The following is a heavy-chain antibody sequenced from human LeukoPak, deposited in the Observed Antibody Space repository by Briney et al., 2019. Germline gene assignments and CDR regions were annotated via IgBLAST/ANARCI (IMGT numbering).Heavy chain of an antibody. CDR2: ISSSSDRI. Sequence: SGGSLRLSCAASGFTFSTYSMNWVRQAPGKGLEWLSYISSSSDRILYADSVKGRFTISRDNAKNSLYLQMTSLRAEDTAVYYCARDQANWGFADAFDIWGQGTMVTVSS. V-gene: IGHV3-48*01. J-gene: IGHJ3*02. CDR1: GFTFSTYS. CDR3: ARDQANWGFADAFDI. D-gene: IGHD7-27*01.